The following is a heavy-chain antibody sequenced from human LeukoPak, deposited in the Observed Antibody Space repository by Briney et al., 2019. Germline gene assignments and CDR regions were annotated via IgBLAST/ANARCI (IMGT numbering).Heavy chain of an antibody. V-gene: IGHV3-30-3*01. Sequence: GGSLRLSCAASGFTFSNYILNWVRQAPGKGLQWVAVISYDGNTIHYADSVKGRFIISRDTSKNTLYLQMNSLRAEDTAIYYCARSGGLQKFDYWGQGTLVTVSS. D-gene: IGHD4-11*01. CDR3: ARSGGLQKFDY. CDR1: GFTFSNYI. J-gene: IGHJ4*02. CDR2: ISYDGNTI.